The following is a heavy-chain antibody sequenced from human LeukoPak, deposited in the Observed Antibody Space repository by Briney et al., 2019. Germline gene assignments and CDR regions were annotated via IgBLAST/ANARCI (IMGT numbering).Heavy chain of an antibody. CDR1: GYTFTGYY. J-gene: IGHJ6*02. CDR2: INPNSGGT. CDR3: ATDQYFSGATDYYGMDV. V-gene: IGHV1-2*02. D-gene: IGHD1-26*01. Sequence: ASVKVSCKASGYTFTGYYMHWVRQAPGQGLEWMGWINPNSGGTNYAQKFQGRVTMTEDTSTDTAYMELSSLRSEDTAVYYCATDQYFSGATDYYGMDVWGQGTTVTVSS.